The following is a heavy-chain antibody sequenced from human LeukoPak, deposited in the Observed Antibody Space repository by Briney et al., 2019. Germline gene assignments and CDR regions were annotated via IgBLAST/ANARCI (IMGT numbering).Heavy chain of an antibody. V-gene: IGHV4-59*01. CDR2: IYYSGST. CDR1: GGSISSYY. D-gene: IGHD2-2*01. J-gene: IGHJ5*02. CDR3: ARGGYCSRTSCYAGDLRWFDP. Sequence: PSETPSLTCTVSGGSISSYYWSWIRQPPGKGLEWIGYIYYSGSTNYNPSLKSRVTISVDTSKNQFSLKLSSVTAADTAVYYCARGGYCSRTSCYAGDLRWFDPWGQGTLVTVSS.